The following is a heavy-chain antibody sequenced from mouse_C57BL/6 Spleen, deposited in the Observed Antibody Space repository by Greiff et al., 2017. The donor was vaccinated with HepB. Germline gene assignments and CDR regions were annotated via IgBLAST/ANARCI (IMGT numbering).Heavy chain of an antibody. Sequence: EVQGVESGGDLVKPGGSLKLSCAASGFTFSSYGMSWVRQTPDKRLEWVATISSGGSYTYYPDSVKGRFTISRDNAKNTLYLQMSSLKSEDTAMYYWARRDLGGGWGQGTTLPVSS. D-gene: IGHD1-1*02. V-gene: IGHV5-6*01. CDR3: ARRDLGGG. CDR2: ISSGGSYT. CDR1: GFTFSSYG. J-gene: IGHJ2*01.